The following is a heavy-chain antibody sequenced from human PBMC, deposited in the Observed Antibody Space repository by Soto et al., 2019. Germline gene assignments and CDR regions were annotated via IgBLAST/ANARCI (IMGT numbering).Heavy chain of an antibody. V-gene: IGHV3-23*01. D-gene: IGHD3-10*01. CDR1: GFTFSSFA. CDR2: ISGSGGST. CDR3: AIGFSAVKGCTPDF. J-gene: IGHJ4*02. Sequence: GGSLRLSCAASGFTFSSFAMSWVRQAPGKGLDWVSAISGSGGSTYSADSVKGRFTISRDNSKNTLYLQMSSLRAEDTAVYYCAIGFSAVKGCTPDFWGQGSLVTVSS.